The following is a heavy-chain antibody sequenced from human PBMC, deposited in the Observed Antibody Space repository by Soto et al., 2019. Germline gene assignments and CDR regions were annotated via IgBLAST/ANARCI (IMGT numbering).Heavy chain of an antibody. Sequence: GGSLRLSCAVSGFTVSYNYMNWVRQAPGKGLEWVSVIYRGGDTFYVDSVKGRFTISRDNSKNTLYLQMNSLRAEDTAVYYCARGMYGSGSYYIGDAFDMWGQGTMVTVSS. J-gene: IGHJ3*02. CDR2: IYRGGDT. V-gene: IGHV3-53*01. CDR3: ARGMYGSGSYYIGDAFDM. D-gene: IGHD3-10*01. CDR1: GFTVSYNY.